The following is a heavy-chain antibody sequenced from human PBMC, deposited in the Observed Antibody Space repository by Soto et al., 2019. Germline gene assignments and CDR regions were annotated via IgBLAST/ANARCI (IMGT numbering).Heavy chain of an antibody. J-gene: IGHJ4*02. D-gene: IGHD2-15*01. V-gene: IGHV3-30-3*01. CDR2: ISYDGGSK. Sequence: QVQLVEAGGGVARPGRYLTLSCAASVFTFNTYAMHGVRLPPGKGLEWVAAISYDGGSKYYADSVRDRFTISRDDSKSTLYLQMNILRRDDTAVYYCARTERFSNFCYTHWGQGTLVIVSA. CDR1: VFTFNTYA. CDR3: ARTERFSNFCYTH.